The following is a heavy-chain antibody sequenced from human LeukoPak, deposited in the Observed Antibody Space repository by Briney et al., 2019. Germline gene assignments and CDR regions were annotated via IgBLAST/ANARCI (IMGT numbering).Heavy chain of an antibody. CDR1: GFTFSSYN. CDR3: ARDRKVWFPDY. D-gene: IGHD3-10*01. V-gene: IGHV3-48*01. Sequence: QPGGSLRLSCVASGFTFSSYNMNWVRQAPGKGLEWISYISSSSSTIYYADSVKGRFTISRDNAKNSLCLQMNSLRAEDTAVYYCARDRKVWFPDYWGQGTLVTVSS. CDR2: ISSSSSTI. J-gene: IGHJ4*02.